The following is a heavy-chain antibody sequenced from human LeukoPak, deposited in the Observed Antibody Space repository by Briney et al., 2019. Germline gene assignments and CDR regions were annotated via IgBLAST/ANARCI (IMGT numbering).Heavy chain of an antibody. J-gene: IGHJ5*02. Sequence: GGPLRLSCAASGFTFSDFYMTWIRQAPGKGLEWVSYITSSGNTIYYADSVKGRFTISRDNAKNSLYLQMSSLRAEDTAVYFCARVFGAPLNCFDPWGQGTLVTVSS. CDR3: ARVFGAPLNCFDP. CDR1: GFTFSDFY. CDR2: ITSSGNTI. D-gene: IGHD3-10*02. V-gene: IGHV3-11*01.